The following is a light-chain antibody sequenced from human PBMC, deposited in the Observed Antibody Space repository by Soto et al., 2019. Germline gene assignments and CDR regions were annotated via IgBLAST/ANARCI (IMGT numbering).Light chain of an antibody. CDR1: QAIRND. Sequence: DIQMTQSPSSLSASVGNRVTSTFRASQAIRNDLAWYQQKPGRAPKRLIYGSSSLQSGVPSRFIGSGLVTDLTLTISSLQPEDFATYYCQQSYSAPLTFGGGTKVDI. CDR2: GSS. V-gene: IGKV1-17*01. CDR3: QQSYSAPLT. J-gene: IGKJ4*01.